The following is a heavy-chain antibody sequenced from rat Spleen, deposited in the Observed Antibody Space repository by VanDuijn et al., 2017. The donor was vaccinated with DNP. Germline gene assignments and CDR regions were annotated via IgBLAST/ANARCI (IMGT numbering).Heavy chain of an antibody. CDR3: ARPYYDGSYYYFDY. CDR1: GFSLTSYN. V-gene: IGHV2-30*01. Sequence: QVQLKESGPGLVQPSQTLSLTCTVSGFSLTSYNVHWVRQPTGKGLEWMGVIWTGGSTDYNSALKSRLSISRDTSKSQVFLKMNSLQTEDTATYYCARPYYDGSYYYFDYWGQGVMVTVSS. J-gene: IGHJ2*01. CDR2: IWTGGST. D-gene: IGHD1-12*02.